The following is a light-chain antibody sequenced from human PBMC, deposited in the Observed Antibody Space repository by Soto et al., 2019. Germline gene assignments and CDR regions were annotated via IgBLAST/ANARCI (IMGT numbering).Light chain of an antibody. CDR3: QSYDSSLSGWV. CDR1: SSNIGAGYD. V-gene: IGLV1-40*01. J-gene: IGLJ3*02. CDR2: GNN. Sequence: QSVLTQPTSVSGAPGQRVTISCTGSSSNIGAGYDAHWYQHLPGTAPKLLIYGNNNRPSGVPDRFSGSKSGTSASLVITGLQAEDEADYYCQSYDSSLSGWVFGGGTKLTVL.